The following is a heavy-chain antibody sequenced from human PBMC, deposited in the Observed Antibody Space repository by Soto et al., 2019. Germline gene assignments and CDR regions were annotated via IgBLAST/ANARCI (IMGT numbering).Heavy chain of an antibody. CDR2: IGIGTSTK. CDR1: GFTFRNYG. D-gene: IGHD6-13*01. Sequence: GGSLRLSCEASGFTFRNYGMNWFRQAPGKGLEWVSYIGIGTSTKYYADSVKGRFTISRDNAKNSLFLQMNSLRADDTAVYYCARGRGAAADYFDFWGQGTLVTVSS. V-gene: IGHV3-48*01. CDR3: ARGRGAAADYFDF. J-gene: IGHJ4*02.